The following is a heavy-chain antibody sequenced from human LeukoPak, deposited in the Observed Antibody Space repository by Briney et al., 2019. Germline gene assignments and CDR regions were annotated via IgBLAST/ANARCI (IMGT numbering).Heavy chain of an antibody. CDR1: GFTFSSYG. Sequence: GGSLRLSCAASGFTFSSYGMYWVRQAPGKGLEWVAAISDDGSNKYYADSVKGRFTISRDSYKNTLYLQMNSLRAEDAAVYYCAKAPVTTCSGAYCYPFDYWGQGTLVTVSS. J-gene: IGHJ4*02. D-gene: IGHD2-15*01. CDR2: ISDDGSNK. V-gene: IGHV3-30*18. CDR3: AKAPVTTCSGAYCYPFDY.